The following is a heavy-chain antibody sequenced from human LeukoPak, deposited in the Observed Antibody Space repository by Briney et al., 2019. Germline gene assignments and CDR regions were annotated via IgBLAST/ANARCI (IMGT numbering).Heavy chain of an antibody. V-gene: IGHV1-2*02. Sequence: GASVKVSCKASGYTFTGYYMHWVRQAPGQGLGWMGWINPNSGGTNYAQKFQGRVTITGDTSISTAYMELSRLRSDDTAVYYCAREGTSVVYYYYYYMDVWGKGTTVTVSS. CDR3: AREGTSVVYYYYYYMDV. D-gene: IGHD4-23*01. CDR2: INPNSGGT. J-gene: IGHJ6*03. CDR1: GYTFTGYY.